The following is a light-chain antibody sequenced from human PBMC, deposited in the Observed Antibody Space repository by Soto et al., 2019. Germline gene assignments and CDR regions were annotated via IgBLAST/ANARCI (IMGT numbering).Light chain of an antibody. J-gene: IGKJ2*03. CDR2: DAS. V-gene: IGKV3-11*01. CDR1: RSVSSY. CDR3: RQGSHWYS. Sequence: EIVLTQSPATLSLSPGERATLSCRASRSVSSYLAWYQQKPGQALRRLIYDASNRAAGIPARFSGSGSGTDFTLTISSRESGYLALYYCRQGSHWYSFGQGTKGDIK.